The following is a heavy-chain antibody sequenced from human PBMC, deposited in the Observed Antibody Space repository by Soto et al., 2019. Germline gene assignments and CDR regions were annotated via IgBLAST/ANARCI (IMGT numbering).Heavy chain of an antibody. CDR1: GFTFSNYY. V-gene: IGHV3-11*01. CDR3: NTDSGGLLGYYYGMDV. J-gene: IGHJ6*02. CDR2: ISSSGSTI. Sequence: GGSLRLSCAASGFTFSNYYMSWIRQAPGKGLEWVSYISSSGSTIYYADSVKGRFTISRDNAKNSLYLQMNSLRAEDTAVYYCNTDSGGLLGYYYGMDVWGQGTTVTVSS. D-gene: IGHD1-26*01.